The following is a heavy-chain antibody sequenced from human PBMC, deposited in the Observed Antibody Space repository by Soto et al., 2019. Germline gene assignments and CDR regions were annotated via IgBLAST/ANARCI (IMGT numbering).Heavy chain of an antibody. CDR1: GFTFSRYW. Sequence: QPGGSLRLSCAASGFTFSRYWMSWVRQAPGKGLEWVANIKQDGSEKYYVDSVKGRFTISRDNAKNSLYLQMNSLRAEDTAVYYCARSPALVGATVFDYWGQGPLVTVSS. CDR3: ARSPALVGATVFDY. J-gene: IGHJ4*02. D-gene: IGHD1-26*01. V-gene: IGHV3-7*01. CDR2: IKQDGSEK.